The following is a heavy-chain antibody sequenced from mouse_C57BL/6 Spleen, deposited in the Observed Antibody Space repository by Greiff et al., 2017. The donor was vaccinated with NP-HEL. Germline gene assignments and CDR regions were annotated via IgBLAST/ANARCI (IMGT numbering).Heavy chain of an antibody. Sequence: VQLQQPGAELVKPGASVKLSCKASGYTFTSYWMHWVKQRPGRGLEWIGRIDPNSGGTKYNAKFKSKATLTVDKSSSAAYMQLSSLTSADAAVYVGATGANFYYAMDYWGQGTSVTVSS. J-gene: IGHJ4*01. D-gene: IGHD3-1*01. CDR2: IDPNSGGT. V-gene: IGHV1-72*01. CDR3: ATGANFYYAMDY. CDR1: GYTFTSYW.